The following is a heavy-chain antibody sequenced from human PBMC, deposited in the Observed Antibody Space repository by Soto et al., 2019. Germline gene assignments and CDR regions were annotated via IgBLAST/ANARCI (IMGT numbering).Heavy chain of an antibody. CDR3: ARVEGDYGGNSVFDWFDP. CDR2: IYYSGST. D-gene: IGHD4-17*01. CDR1: GGSISSGDYY. Sequence: TLSLTCTVSGGSISSGDYYWSWIRQPPGKGLEWIGYIYYSGSTYYNPSLKSRVTISVDTSKNQFSLKLSSVTAADTAVYYCARVEGDYGGNSVFDWFDPWGQGTLVTVSS. V-gene: IGHV4-30-4*01. J-gene: IGHJ5*02.